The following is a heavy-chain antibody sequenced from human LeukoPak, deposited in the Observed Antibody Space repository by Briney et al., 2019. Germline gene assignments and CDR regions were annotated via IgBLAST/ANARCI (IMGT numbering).Heavy chain of an antibody. CDR3: ARTGGSYPYYFEY. Sequence: GGSLRLSCAASGFTFSSYEMNWVRQAPGKGLEWVSYISSSGGTIYYADSVKGRFTLSRDNAKNSLYLQMNSLRAEDTAVYYCARTGGSYPYYFEYWGQGTLVTVSS. CDR1: GFTFSSYE. D-gene: IGHD1-26*01. J-gene: IGHJ4*02. CDR2: ISSSGGTI. V-gene: IGHV3-48*03.